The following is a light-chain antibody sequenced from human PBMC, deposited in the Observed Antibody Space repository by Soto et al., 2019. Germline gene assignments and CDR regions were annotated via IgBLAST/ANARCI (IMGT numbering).Light chain of an antibody. V-gene: IGLV2-8*01. CDR1: SSDVGGYNY. J-gene: IGLJ1*01. CDR3: SSDAGSSNV. Sequence: QSALTQPPSASGSPGQSVAISCTGTSSDVGGYNYVSWYQQHPGKAPKLMIYEVNKRPSGVPDHFSGSKSGNTASLTVSGLQAEDEADYYCSSDAGSSNVFGTGTKLTVL. CDR2: EVN.